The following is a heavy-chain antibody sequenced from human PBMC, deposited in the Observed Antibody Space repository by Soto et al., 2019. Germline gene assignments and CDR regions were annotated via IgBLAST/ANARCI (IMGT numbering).Heavy chain of an antibody. CDR3: ARYIVVVTATYAFDI. CDR2: INQDGSVT. V-gene: IGHV3-7*04. D-gene: IGHD2-21*02. J-gene: IGHJ3*02. Sequence: PGGSLRLSCEASGFTLSNDWMTWVRQAPGKGLEWVANINQDGSVTDYVDSLRGRFIISRDNAKNSLYLQMNSLRAEDTAVYYCARYIVVVTATYAFDIWGQGTMVTVSS. CDR1: GFTLSNDW.